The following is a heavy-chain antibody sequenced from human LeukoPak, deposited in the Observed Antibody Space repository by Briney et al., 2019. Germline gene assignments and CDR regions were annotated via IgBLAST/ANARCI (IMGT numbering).Heavy chain of an antibody. J-gene: IGHJ4*02. CDR3: ARDVVAANFHDY. CDR1: GFTFSSYA. Sequence: GGSLRLSCAASGFTFSSYAMHWVRQAPGKGLEYVSAISSNGGSTYYANSVKGRFTISRDNSKNTLYLQMGSLRAEDMAVYYCARDVVAANFHDYWGQGTLVTVSS. CDR2: ISSNGGST. D-gene: IGHD2-15*01. V-gene: IGHV3-64*01.